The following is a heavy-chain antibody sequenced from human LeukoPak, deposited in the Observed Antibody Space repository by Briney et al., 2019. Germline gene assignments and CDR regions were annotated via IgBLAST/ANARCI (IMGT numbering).Heavy chain of an antibody. D-gene: IGHD3-9*01. CDR2: IKQHGSEK. CDR1: GFTFNSYW. CDR3: ARAPFYDILTGYFFDY. V-gene: IGHV3-7*01. J-gene: IGHJ4*02. Sequence: GGPLRLSCAASGFTFNSYWMSWVRQAPGKGLEWVANIKQHGSEKYYVDSVKGRFTISRDNAKNSLYLQMNSLRAEDTAVYYCARAPFYDILTGYFFDYWGQGTLVTVSS.